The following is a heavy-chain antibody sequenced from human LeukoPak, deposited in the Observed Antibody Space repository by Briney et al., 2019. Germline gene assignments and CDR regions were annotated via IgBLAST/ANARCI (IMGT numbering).Heavy chain of an antibody. D-gene: IGHD1-7*01. CDR1: GFTFGGYG. Sequence: GGSLRLSCAGSGFTFGGYGMHWFRQTPGKGLEWVANINEGGSAEYYAESVKGRFTISRDNAENSVHLQMNSLRAEDTAVYYCARDWELSRDYWGQGTLVTVSS. CDR2: INEGGSAE. CDR3: ARDWELSRDY. V-gene: IGHV3-7*01. J-gene: IGHJ4*02.